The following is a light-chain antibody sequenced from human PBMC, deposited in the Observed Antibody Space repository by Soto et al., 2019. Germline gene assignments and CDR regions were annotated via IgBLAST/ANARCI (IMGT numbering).Light chain of an antibody. J-gene: IGKJ1*01. CDR3: QQYDSSPRT. Sequence: ENVLTQYPGTLSLSPGERATLSCRASQSVSSNFLAWYQQKPGQAPRLLIYGASNRATGIPNRFSGSGSGTDFTLTISRLETEDFAVYYCQQYDSSPRTFGQGTKVEIK. V-gene: IGKV3-20*01. CDR2: GAS. CDR1: QSVSSNF.